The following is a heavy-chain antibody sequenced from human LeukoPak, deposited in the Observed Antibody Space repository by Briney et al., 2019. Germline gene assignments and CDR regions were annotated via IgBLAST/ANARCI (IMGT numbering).Heavy chain of an antibody. CDR1: GGSISSSSYY. J-gene: IGHJ4*02. CDR3: ARHLRGVGAPSF. CDR2: IYYSGST. D-gene: IGHD1-26*01. Sequence: SETLSLTCTVSGGSISSSSYYWGWIRQPPGKGLEWIGSIYYSGSTYYNPSLKSRVTISVDTSKNQFSLKLSSVTAADTAVYYCARHLRGVGAPSFWGQGTLVTVSS. V-gene: IGHV4-39*01.